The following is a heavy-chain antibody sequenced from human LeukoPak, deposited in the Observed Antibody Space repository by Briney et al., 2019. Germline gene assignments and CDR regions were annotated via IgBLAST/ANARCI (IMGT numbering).Heavy chain of an antibody. D-gene: IGHD2-2*01. J-gene: IGHJ4*02. CDR3: ARDTFQPGLIDS. V-gene: IGHV3-21*05. Sequence: GGSLRLSCAASGFTFSLYAMNWVRQAPGKGLEWVSYINDESSDIHYAGSVRDRFTISRDDARQTLYLQLSSLRVEDTAVYYCARDTFQPGLIDSWGQGTLVTVSS. CDR1: GFTFSLYA. CDR2: INDESSDI.